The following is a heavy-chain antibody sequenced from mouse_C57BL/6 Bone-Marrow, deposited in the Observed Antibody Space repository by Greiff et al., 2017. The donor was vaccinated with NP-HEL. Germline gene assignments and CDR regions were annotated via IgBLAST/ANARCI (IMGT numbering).Heavy chain of an antibody. CDR3: AREGELGRETY. V-gene: IGHV3-6*01. CDR1: GYSITSGYY. CDR2: ISYDGSN. J-gene: IGHJ3*01. Sequence: VQLKQSGPGLVKPSQSLSLTCSVTGYSITSGYYWNWIRQFPGNKLEWMGYISYDGSNNYNPSLKNRISITRDTSKNQFFLKLNSVTTEDTATYYCAREGELGRETYWGQGTLVTVSA. D-gene: IGHD4-1*01.